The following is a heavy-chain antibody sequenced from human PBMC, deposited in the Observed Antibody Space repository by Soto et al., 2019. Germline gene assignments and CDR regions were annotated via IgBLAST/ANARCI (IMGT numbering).Heavy chain of an antibody. V-gene: IGHV3-33*01. J-gene: IGHJ4*02. D-gene: IGHD4-17*01. CDR3: ARDGADYLQLKYYFDY. CDR1: GFTFSSYG. Sequence: QVQLVESGEGVVRPGRSLRLSCAASGFTFSSYGMHWVRKAPGKGLEWVAVIWYDASNKYYAASVKGRFTISRDNFKNTVYLQMNSLRAEDTAVYYCARDGADYLQLKYYFDYWGQGTLVTVSS. CDR2: IWYDASNK.